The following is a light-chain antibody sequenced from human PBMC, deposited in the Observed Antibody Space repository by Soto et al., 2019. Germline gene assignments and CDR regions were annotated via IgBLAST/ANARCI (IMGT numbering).Light chain of an antibody. V-gene: IGKV1-5*01. CDR1: QTIDSW. J-gene: IGKJ5*01. CDR3: QQYNRLIT. Sequence: DIQMTQSPSTLSGSVGDSVTITCRASQTIDSWVAWCQQKPGKAPKLLVYDATSLESGVSSRFSGSGYGTDFTLSINNLQPDDFATYYCQQYNRLITFGQGTRLEIK. CDR2: DAT.